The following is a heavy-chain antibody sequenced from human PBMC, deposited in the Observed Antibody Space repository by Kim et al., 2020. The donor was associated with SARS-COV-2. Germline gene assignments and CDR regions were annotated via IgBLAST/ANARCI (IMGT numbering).Heavy chain of an antibody. J-gene: IGHJ4*02. V-gene: IGHV3-15*01. CDR1: GFTFSNAW. Sequence: GGSLRLSCAASGFTFSNAWMSWVRQAPGKGLEWVGRIKSKTDGGTTDYAAPVKGRFTISRDDSKNTLYLQMNSLKTEDTAVYYCTTDVELGDYGDYQGFGYWGEGALVTVSS. CDR2: IKSKTDGGTT. D-gene: IGHD4-17*01. CDR3: TTDVELGDYGDYQGFGY.